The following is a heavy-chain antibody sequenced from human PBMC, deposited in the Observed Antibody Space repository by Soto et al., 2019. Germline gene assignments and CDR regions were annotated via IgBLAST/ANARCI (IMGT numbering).Heavy chain of an antibody. CDR3: TRGPSGDKVDY. Sequence: QVQLQESGPGLVKPTQTLSLTGTVSGGSINDTYYSWSWIRKSPDKGLEWIGHIYNGWSTYNNPSLNGRVIISVDTSKNQFSLKLNSVSAADTAVYYCTRGPSGDKVDYWGQGTLVTVSS. J-gene: IGHJ4*02. V-gene: IGHV4-30-4*01. D-gene: IGHD7-27*01. CDR1: GGSINDTYYS. CDR2: IYNGWST.